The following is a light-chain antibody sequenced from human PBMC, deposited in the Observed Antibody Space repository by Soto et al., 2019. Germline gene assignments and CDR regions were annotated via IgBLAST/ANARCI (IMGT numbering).Light chain of an antibody. CDR1: QGSSIY. Sequence: DIQMTQSPSSLSASVGGRFHITCRASQGSSIYLAWYQQKPGKVPNLLIYAASTLQSGVSSRFSGSGSGTDFTLTISSLHPEDVANYYCRQYTSAPLTFGGGTKVEIK. CDR2: AAS. J-gene: IGKJ4*01. V-gene: IGKV1-27*01. CDR3: RQYTSAPLT.